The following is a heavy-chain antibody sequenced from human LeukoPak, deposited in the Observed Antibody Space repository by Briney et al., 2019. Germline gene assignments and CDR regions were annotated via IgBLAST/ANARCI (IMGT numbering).Heavy chain of an antibody. CDR3: ASLAKYSSGWYYYYYGMDV. CDR2: IYQSGST. D-gene: IGHD6-19*01. CDR1: GGSFSSSNW. J-gene: IGHJ6*04. Sequence: PSETLSLTCAVSGGSFSSSNWWSWVRPPPGKGLEWIGEIYQSGSTNYNPSLKSRVTISVDKSKNQFSLKLSSVTAADTAVYYCASLAKYSSGWYYYYYGMDVWGKGTTVTVSS. V-gene: IGHV4-4*02.